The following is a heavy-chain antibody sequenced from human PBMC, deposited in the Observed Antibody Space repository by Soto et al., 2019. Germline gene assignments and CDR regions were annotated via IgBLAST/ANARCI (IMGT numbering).Heavy chain of an antibody. CDR3: ARQRTTVVTQAYFDH. V-gene: IGHV4-39*01. CDR1: GESISSGSYY. J-gene: IGHJ4*02. CDR2: IYYSGRT. D-gene: IGHD2-21*02. Sequence: ETLSLTCIVSGESISSGSYYWGWIRQPPGKGLEWIGSIYYSGRTYYNPSFKSRVTISIDTSKNQFSLKLSSVTATDTAVYYCARQRTTVVTQAYFDHWGQGALVTVSS.